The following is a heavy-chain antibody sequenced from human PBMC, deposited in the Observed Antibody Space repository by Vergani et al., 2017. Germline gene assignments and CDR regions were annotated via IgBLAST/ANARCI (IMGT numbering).Heavy chain of an antibody. V-gene: IGHV1-69*02. CDR3: ARGAVDNDFWSGYYTHPIYYYYMDV. J-gene: IGHJ6*03. D-gene: IGHD3-3*01. Sequence: QVQLVQSGAEVKKPGSSVKVSCKASGGTFSSYTISWVRQAPGQGLEWMGRIIPILGIANYAQKFQGRVTITADKSTSTAYMELSSLRSEDTAVYYCARGAVDNDFWSGYYTHPIYYYYMDVWGKGTTVTVSS. CDR1: GGTFSSYT. CDR2: IIPILGIA.